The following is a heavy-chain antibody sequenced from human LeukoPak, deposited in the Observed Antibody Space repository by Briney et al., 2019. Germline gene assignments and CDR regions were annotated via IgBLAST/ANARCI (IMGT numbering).Heavy chain of an antibody. D-gene: IGHD1-26*01. CDR3: ARIQSGSWPSHDY. Sequence: PSETLSLTCTVSGGSISSTNYYWGWIRQPPGKGLEWIGSMYYSGSTYYNPSLKSRVTISVDTSKNQFSLKLNSVTAADTAVYYCARIQSGSWPSHDYWGQGTLVTVSS. CDR2: MYYSGST. J-gene: IGHJ4*02. CDR1: GGSISSTNYY. V-gene: IGHV4-39*07.